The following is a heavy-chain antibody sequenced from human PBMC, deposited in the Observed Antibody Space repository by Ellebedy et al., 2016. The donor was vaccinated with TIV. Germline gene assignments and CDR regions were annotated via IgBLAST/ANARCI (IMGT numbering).Heavy chain of an antibody. CDR3: AREIAAAGIIDY. CDR1: GGSISSYY. J-gene: IGHJ4*02. V-gene: IGHV4-59*01. CDR2: IYYSGST. D-gene: IGHD6-13*01. Sequence: SETLSLXCTVSGGSISSYYWSWIRQPPGKGLEWIGYIYYSGSTNYNPSLKSRVTISVDTSKNQFSLKLSSVTAADTAVYYCAREIAAAGIIDYWGQGTLVTVSS.